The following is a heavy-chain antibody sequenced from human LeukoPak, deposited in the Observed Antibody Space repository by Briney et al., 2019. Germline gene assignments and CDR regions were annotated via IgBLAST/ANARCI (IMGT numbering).Heavy chain of an antibody. V-gene: IGHV3-23*01. CDR2: ISGSDSST. CDR3: ARSKPYYYGSGSYSQDY. Sequence: GGSLRLSCTASGFTFSSYAMSWVRQAPGKGLEWLPTISGSDSSTYNADSVKGRFTISRDNSKNTLYLQMNSLRAEDTAVYYCARSKPYYYGSGSYSQDYWGQGTLVTVSS. J-gene: IGHJ4*02. D-gene: IGHD3-10*01. CDR1: GFTFSSYA.